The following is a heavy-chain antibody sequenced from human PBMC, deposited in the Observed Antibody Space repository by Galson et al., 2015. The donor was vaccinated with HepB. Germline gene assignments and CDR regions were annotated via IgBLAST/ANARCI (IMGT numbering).Heavy chain of an antibody. CDR3: AKDLVKYYDILTGWVYYYYGMDV. CDR2: ISGSGGST. CDR1: GFTFSSYA. Sequence: SLRLSCAASGFTFSSYAMSWVRQAPGKGLEWVSAISGSGGSTYYADSVKGRFTISRDTSKNTLYLQMNSLRAEDTAVYYCAKDLVKYYDILTGWVYYYYGMDVLGQGTTVTVSS. J-gene: IGHJ6*02. V-gene: IGHV3-23*01. D-gene: IGHD3-9*01.